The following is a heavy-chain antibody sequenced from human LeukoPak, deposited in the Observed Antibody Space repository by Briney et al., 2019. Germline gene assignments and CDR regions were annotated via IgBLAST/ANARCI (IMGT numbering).Heavy chain of an antibody. D-gene: IGHD6-19*01. CDR1: GFTFSSYA. CDR2: ITGSGGNT. V-gene: IGHV3-23*01. J-gene: IGHJ4*02. CDR3: AKHGQSSAWYYFAD. Sequence: GGSLRLSCAASGFTFSSYAMSWVRHAPGKGLERVSTITGSGGNTYYADSVKGRFTLSRDNSKNTLYLQMNSLRVEDTAVYYCAKHGQSSAWYYFADWGQGTLVTVSS.